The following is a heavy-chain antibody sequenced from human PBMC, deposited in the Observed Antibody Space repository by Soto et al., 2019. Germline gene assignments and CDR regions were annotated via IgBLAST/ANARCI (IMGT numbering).Heavy chain of an antibody. CDR2: ISNSGGST. D-gene: IGHD3-10*01. J-gene: IGHJ4*02. CDR3: ATAPRGYNYGSPIDY. Sequence: PGGSLRLSCAASGFILKSYAMTWVRQAPGEGLEWVSSISNSGGSTYYADSVKGRFTISRDNSKNTLFLQMNSLRGEDSAIYYCATAPRGYNYGSPIDYWGQGTPVTVSS. V-gene: IGHV3-23*01. CDR1: GFILKSYA.